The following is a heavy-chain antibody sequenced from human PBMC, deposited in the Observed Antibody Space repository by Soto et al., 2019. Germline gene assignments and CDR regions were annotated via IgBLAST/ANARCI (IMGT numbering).Heavy chain of an antibody. J-gene: IGHJ6*02. CDR1: GFTFSSYA. Sequence: GGSLRLSCGASGFTFSSYAMSWVRQAPGKGLEWVSAISGSGGSTYYADSVKGRFTISRDNSKNTLYLQMNSLRAEDTAVYYCAKDRPTVTTTAYYYGMDVWGQGTTVTVSS. D-gene: IGHD4-17*01. CDR2: ISGSGGST. CDR3: AKDRPTVTTTAYYYGMDV. V-gene: IGHV3-23*01.